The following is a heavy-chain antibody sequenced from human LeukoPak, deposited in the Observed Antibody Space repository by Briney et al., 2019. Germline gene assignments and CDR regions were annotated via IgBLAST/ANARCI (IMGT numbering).Heavy chain of an antibody. CDR3: AKKSSNWNCFDY. D-gene: IGHD1-20*01. V-gene: IGHV3-23*01. J-gene: IGHJ4*02. CDR2: ISGSGGRT. CDR1: GFTFSSYV. Sequence: PGGSLRLSCAASGFTFSSYVMSWVRQAPGKGLEWVSDISGSGGRTYYADSVKGRFTISRDNSKNTLYLQMNSLRAEDTAVYYCAKKSSNWNCFDYWGQGTLVTVSS.